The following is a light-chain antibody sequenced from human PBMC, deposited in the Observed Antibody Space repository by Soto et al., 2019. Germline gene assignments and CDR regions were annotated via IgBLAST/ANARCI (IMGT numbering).Light chain of an antibody. Sequence: QSVLTQPPSVSGAPGQRVTISCTGSSSNIGAGYDVHWYQQLPGTAPKLLIYGNSNRPSGVPDRFSGSKYGTSASLAITGLQAEDEADYYCQSYDSSLSDWVFGGGTKVTVL. CDR1: SSNIGAGYD. CDR2: GNS. CDR3: QSYDSSLSDWV. V-gene: IGLV1-40*01. J-gene: IGLJ3*02.